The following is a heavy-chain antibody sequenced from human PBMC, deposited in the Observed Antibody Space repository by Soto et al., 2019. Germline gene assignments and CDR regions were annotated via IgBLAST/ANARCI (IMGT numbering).Heavy chain of an antibody. CDR3: AREEVTTDSDQLSGYYYYGMDV. CDR1: SFTISTYY. V-gene: IGHV1-2*02. J-gene: IGHJ6*02. D-gene: IGHD4-4*01. CDR2: INPKTDGT. Sequence: VMVFCNTSSFTISTYYMNHLRRPPGPGLDGMAMINPKTDGTEYAQKFQGRATITTKTSISTAYMELSRLRSDDTAVYYCAREEVTTDSDQLSGYYYYGMDVWGQGTTVTVSS.